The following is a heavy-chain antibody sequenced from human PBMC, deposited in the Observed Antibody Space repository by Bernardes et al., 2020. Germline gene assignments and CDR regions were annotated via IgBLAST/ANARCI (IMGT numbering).Heavy chain of an antibody. D-gene: IGHD6-6*01. J-gene: IGHJ4*02. V-gene: IGHV1-2*04. CDR2: INPNSGGT. CDR1: GYTFTGYY. CDR3: ARDRDSSSQYYFDY. Sequence: ASVKVSCKASGYTFTGYYMHWVRQAPGQGLEWMGWINPNSGGTNYAQKFQGWVTMTRDTSISTAYMELSRLRSDDTAVYYCARDRDSSSQYYFDYWGQGTLVTVSS.